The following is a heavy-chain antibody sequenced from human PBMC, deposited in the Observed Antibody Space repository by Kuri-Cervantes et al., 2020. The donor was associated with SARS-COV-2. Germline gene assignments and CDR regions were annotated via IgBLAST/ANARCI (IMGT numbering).Heavy chain of an antibody. J-gene: IGHJ4*02. V-gene: IGHV3-74*01. CDR1: GFTFTNYW. D-gene: IGHD3-16*01. CDR3: ARDLRERPDY. CDR2: INLVGSIT. Sequence: GGSLRLSCAASGFTFTNYWMHWVRQAPNKGLVWVSGINLVGSITNYADSVKGRFTISRDNAKNTVFLQMNSLRVEDTALYYCARDLRERPDYWGQGTLVTVSS.